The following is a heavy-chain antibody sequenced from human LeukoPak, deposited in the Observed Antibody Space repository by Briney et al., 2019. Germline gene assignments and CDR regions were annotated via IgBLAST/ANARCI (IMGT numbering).Heavy chain of an antibody. V-gene: IGHV6-1*01. CDR1: GDSVSSNSAA. D-gene: IGHD6-19*01. J-gene: IGHJ6*02. CDR2: TYYRSKWYN. Sequence: SQTLSLTCAISGDSVSSNSAAWNWIRQSPSRGLERLGRTYYRSKWYNDYAVSVKSRITINPDTSKNQFSLQLNSVTPEDTAVYYCARESKGYTSGWAPLSYYYGMDVWGQGTTVTVSS. CDR3: ARESKGYTSGWAPLSYYYGMDV.